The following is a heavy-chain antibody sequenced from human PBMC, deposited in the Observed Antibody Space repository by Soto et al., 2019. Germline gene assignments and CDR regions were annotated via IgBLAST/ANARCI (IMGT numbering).Heavy chain of an antibody. CDR2: IYYSGST. D-gene: IGHD4-17*01. CDR3: ARALTSTVTTNWFDP. V-gene: IGHV4-61*01. Sequence: SETLSLTCTVSGGSVSSGSYYWSWIRQPPGKGLEWIGYIYYSGSTNYNPSLKSRVTISVDTSKNQFSLKLSSVTAADTAVYYCARALTSTVTTNWFDPWGQGTLVTVSS. J-gene: IGHJ5*02. CDR1: GGSVSSGSYY.